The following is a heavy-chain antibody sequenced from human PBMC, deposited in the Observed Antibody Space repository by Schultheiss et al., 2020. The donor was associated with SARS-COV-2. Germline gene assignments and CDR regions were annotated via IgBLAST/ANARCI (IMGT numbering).Heavy chain of an antibody. J-gene: IGHJ4*02. Sequence: GGSLRLSCAASGFTFSSYAMHWVRQAPGKGLEWVAVIWYDGSNKYYADSVKGRFTISRDNAKNSLYLQMNSLRVDDTAVYYCGRSGTGGYLNPIHSWGQGTLVTVSS. D-gene: IGHD5-12*01. CDR2: IWYDGSNK. V-gene: IGHV3-30*04. CDR1: GFTFSSYA. CDR3: GRSGTGGYLNPIHS.